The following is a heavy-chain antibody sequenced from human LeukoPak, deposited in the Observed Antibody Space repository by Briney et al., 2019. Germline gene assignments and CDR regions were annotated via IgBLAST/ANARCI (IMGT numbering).Heavy chain of an antibody. D-gene: IGHD1-1*01. J-gene: IGHJ4*02. Sequence: GGSLRLSCTASGHTFSSYATNCVRQAPGKGLEWVSGIGAGGTFTYYADSVKGRFTIFRDNSRNTLYLQMNSLRADCATVYYSSKDLGNASYGYYFYYWGRGTLVTVSS. CDR2: IGAGGTFT. CDR3: SKDLGNASYGYYFYY. CDR1: GHTFSSYA. V-gene: IGHV3-23*01.